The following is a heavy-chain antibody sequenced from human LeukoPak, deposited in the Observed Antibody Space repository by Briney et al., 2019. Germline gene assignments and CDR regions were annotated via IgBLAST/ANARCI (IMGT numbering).Heavy chain of an antibody. J-gene: IGHJ4*02. CDR1: GFTFSSYW. D-gene: IGHD4-11*01. CDR2: IKTDGSDT. V-gene: IGHV3-74*01. Sequence: AGGSLRLSCAASGFTFSSYWMHWVRQSPGKGLVWVSRIKTDGSDTYYADSVRGRFTISRDNAKNTLYLQMDSLRAEDTAVYFCARGDYSSNTLRGQGTLVTVSS. CDR3: ARGDYSSNTL.